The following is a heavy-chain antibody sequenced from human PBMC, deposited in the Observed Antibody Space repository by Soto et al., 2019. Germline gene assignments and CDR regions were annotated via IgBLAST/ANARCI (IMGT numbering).Heavy chain of an antibody. CDR1: GGSITSSSYY. V-gene: IGHV4-39*01. CDR2: IYYSGST. D-gene: IGHD1-26*01. Sequence: QLHLRQSGPGLVKPSETLSLTCTVSGGSITSSSYYWGWIRQPPGKRLEWIVSIYYSGSTSYNPSRQNRITISVDTSKNQSSLKLGSVTAADAAVYYCATHEVGGSYGDTFDPWGQGTLVTLSS. CDR3: ATHEVGGSYGDTFDP. J-gene: IGHJ5*02.